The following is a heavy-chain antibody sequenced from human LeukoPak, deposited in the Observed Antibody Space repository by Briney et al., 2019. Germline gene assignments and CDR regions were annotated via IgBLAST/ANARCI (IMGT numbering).Heavy chain of an antibody. Sequence: SETLSLTCTVSGGSISSSSYYWGWIRQPPGKGLEWIGSIYYSGSTNYNPSLKSRVTISVDTSKNQFSLKLSSVTAADTAVYYCARAGDGDYGYFDYWGQGTLVTVSS. CDR3: ARAGDGDYGYFDY. J-gene: IGHJ4*02. CDR1: GGSISSSSYY. CDR2: IYYSGST. D-gene: IGHD4-17*01. V-gene: IGHV4-39*07.